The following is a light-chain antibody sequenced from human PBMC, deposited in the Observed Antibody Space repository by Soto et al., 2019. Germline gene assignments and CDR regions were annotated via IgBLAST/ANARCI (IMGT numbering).Light chain of an antibody. CDR2: KSS. CDR3: QQYNSDLWT. Sequence: DIQMTKSPSTLSASVGDRVTITCRAIQSISSWLAWYPQKAGKAPKLLIYKSSSLESGVPSRFSGSGSGTEFTLTISRLQTDDFANYYCQQYNSDLWTFGQGTKVEIK. V-gene: IGKV1-5*03. J-gene: IGKJ1*01. CDR1: QSISSW.